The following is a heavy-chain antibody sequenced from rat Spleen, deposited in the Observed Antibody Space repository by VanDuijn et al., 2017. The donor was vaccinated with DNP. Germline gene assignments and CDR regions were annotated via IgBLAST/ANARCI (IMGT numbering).Heavy chain of an antibody. D-gene: IGHD1-12*01. CDR3: ARHRTIMPYYYSMDA. Sequence: EVQLQESGPGLVKPSHSLSLTCSVTGFSITTNYWGWIRKFPGNKLEWIGHISYSGSSGYNPSLKSRISITRDTSKNQFFLQLNSVTTEDTATYYCARHRTIMPYYYSMDAWGQGASVTVSS. V-gene: IGHV3-1*01. J-gene: IGHJ4*01. CDR1: GFSITTNY. CDR2: ISYSGSS.